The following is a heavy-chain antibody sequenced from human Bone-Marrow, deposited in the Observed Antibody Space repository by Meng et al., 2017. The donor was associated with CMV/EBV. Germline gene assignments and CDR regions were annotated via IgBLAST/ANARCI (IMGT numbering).Heavy chain of an antibody. CDR3: ARDPGGYCSSTSCPDY. V-gene: IGHV3-23*03. Sequence: GQSLKISCAASGFTFSSFAMSWFRQAPGKGLEWVSVISSGGSSTYYADSVKGRFTISRDNSKNTLYLQMNSLRAEDTAVYYFARDPGGYCSSTSCPDYWAHGTLDTVSS. D-gene: IGHD2-2*01. J-gene: IGHJ4*01. CDR1: GFTFSSFA. CDR2: ISSGGSST.